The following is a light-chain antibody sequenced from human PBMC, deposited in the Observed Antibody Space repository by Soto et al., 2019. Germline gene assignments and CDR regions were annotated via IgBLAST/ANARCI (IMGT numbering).Light chain of an antibody. CDR2: AAS. CDR3: QQRSNWPPIT. V-gene: IGKV3D-20*02. J-gene: IGKJ5*01. Sequence: EIVLTQSPGTLSLSLGERATLSCRASQSVSSSYLAWYQQKPGQAPRLLIYAASSRATGIPARFSGSGSGTDFTLTISSLEPEDFAVYYCQQRSNWPPITFGQGTDWRL. CDR1: QSVSSSY.